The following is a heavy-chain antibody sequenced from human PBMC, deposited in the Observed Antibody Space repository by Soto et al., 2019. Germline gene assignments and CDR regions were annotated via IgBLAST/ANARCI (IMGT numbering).Heavy chain of an antibody. Sequence: EVRLVESGGGLFRPGGSLRLSCEAPGFPFSSGWRTWVRQGPGKGLEWVANIHEDKNAKDYVASVKGRFTISRDNAKNSLYLQMNSLRDEDTAVYYCATHDGPAAAGLVLDFWGQGALVIVSS. CDR2: IHEDKNAK. CDR1: GFPFSSGW. CDR3: ATHDGPAAAGLVLDF. D-gene: IGHD6-25*01. V-gene: IGHV3-7*02. J-gene: IGHJ4*02.